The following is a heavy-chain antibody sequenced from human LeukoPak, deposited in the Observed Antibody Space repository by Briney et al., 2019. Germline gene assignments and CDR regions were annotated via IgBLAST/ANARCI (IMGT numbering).Heavy chain of an antibody. D-gene: IGHD6-13*01. Sequence: SETLSLTCTVSGGSISSYYWGWIRQPAGKGLEWIGRIYTSGSTNYNPSLKSRVTMSVDTSKNQFSLKLSSVTAADTAVYYCARDISLGISSSWNFDYWGQGTLVTVSS. J-gene: IGHJ4*02. CDR3: ARDISLGISSSWNFDY. CDR2: IYTSGST. CDR1: GGSISSYY. V-gene: IGHV4-4*07.